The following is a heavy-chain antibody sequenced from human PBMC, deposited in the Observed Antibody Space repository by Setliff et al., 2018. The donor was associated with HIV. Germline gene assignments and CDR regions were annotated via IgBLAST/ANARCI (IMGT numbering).Heavy chain of an antibody. CDR3: ARLSVVTATRIYYFDY. J-gene: IGHJ4*02. CDR1: GYSFTNYW. D-gene: IGHD2-21*02. CDR2: TYPGDSDT. Sequence: PGESLKISCKGSGYSFTNYWIGWVRQMPGKGLEWMGITYPGDSDTRYSPSFQGQVTISADKSISTAHLQWSSLKASDTAMYYCARLSVVTATRIYYFDYWGQGTLVTVSS. V-gene: IGHV5-51*01.